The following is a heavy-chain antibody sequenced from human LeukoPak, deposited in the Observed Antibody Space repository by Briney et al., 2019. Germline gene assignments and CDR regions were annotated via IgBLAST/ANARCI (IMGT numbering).Heavy chain of an antibody. J-gene: IGHJ6*03. CDR2: INPNRGGT. V-gene: IGHV1-2*06. D-gene: IGHD3-10*01. Sequence: ASVKVSCKSSGYTFTGYYMHWVRQAPGQGLEWMGRINPNRGGTNYAQKFQGRVTMTRDTSISTAYMELSRLRSDDTAVYYCATHGTDHPRVRYYYYYYYMDVWGKGTTVTVSS. CDR3: ATHGTDHPRVRYYYYYYYMDV. CDR1: GYTFTGYY.